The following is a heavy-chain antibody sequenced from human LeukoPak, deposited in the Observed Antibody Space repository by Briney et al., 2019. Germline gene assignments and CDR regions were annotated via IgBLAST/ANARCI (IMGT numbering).Heavy chain of an antibody. CDR1: GFTSGYTFSSYG. CDR3: ARDTTDDYGDYYFDY. Sequence: GRSLRLSCAASGFTSGYTFSSYGMHWVRQAPGKGLEWVAVISYDGNNKYYGDSVKGRFTISRDNSENTLYLQMNGLRAEDTAVYYCARDTTDDYGDYYFDYWGQGTLVTVSS. CDR2: ISYDGNNK. D-gene: IGHD4-17*01. V-gene: IGHV3-30*03. J-gene: IGHJ4*02.